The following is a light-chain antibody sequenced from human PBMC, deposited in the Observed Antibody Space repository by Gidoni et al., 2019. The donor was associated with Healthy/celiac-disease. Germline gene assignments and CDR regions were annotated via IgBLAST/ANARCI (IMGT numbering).Light chain of an antibody. V-gene: IGLV2-14*01. Sequence: QSALTQPASVSGSPGQSITISCTGNSSDVGGYNSVSWYQQHPGKAPKLMIYDVSNRPSGVSNRFSGSKSGNTASLTISGLQAEDEADYYCSSYTSSSTLGVFGGGTKLTVL. CDR3: SSYTSSSTLGV. CDR1: SSDVGGYNS. CDR2: DVS. J-gene: IGLJ2*01.